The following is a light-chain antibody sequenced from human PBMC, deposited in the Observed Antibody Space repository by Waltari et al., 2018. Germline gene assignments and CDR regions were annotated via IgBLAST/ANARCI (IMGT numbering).Light chain of an antibody. J-gene: IGKJ1*01. Sequence: DIQMTQSPSSLSASVGDRVTITCRASQSFSSYLNWYQQKPGKAPKLLIYAASSLQSGVPSRFSGSGSGTDFTLTISSPQPEDFATYYCQQSYSAPWTFGQGTKVGIK. CDR1: QSFSSY. CDR3: QQSYSAPWT. CDR2: AAS. V-gene: IGKV1-39*01.